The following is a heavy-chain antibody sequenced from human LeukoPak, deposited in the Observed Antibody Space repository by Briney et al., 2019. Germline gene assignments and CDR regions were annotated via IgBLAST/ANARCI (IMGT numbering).Heavy chain of an antibody. CDR1: DGSINSYY. V-gene: IGHV4-59*01. D-gene: IGHD6-13*01. Sequence: PSETLSLTCSVSDGSINSYYWNWIRRPPGKGLEWIGYIYYSGSTNYNPSLKSRVTISVDTSKNQFSLKLSSVTAADTAVYYCARLSGAAAGQFDPWGQGTLVTVSS. CDR3: ARLSGAAAGQFDP. CDR2: IYYSGST. J-gene: IGHJ5*02.